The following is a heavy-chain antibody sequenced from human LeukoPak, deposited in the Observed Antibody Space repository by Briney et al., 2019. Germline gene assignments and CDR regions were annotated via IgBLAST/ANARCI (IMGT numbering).Heavy chain of an antibody. CDR1: GYTFPSYY. D-gene: IGHD2-21*01. CDR3: ARASYCGGDCSPGYFDY. Sequence: ASVKVSCKASGYTFPSYYMHWVRQAPGQGLEWMGIINPSGGSTSYAQKFQGRVTMTRDTSTSTVYMELSSLRSEDTAVYYCARASYCGGDCSPGYFDYWGQGTLVTVSS. V-gene: IGHV1-46*03. CDR2: INPSGGST. J-gene: IGHJ4*02.